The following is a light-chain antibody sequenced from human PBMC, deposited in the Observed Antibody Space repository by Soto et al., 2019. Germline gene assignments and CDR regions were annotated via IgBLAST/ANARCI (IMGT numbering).Light chain of an antibody. CDR1: QGISNY. CDR3: HQYYRYPWT. J-gene: IGKJ1*01. Sequence: DIQMTQSPSSLSASVGDRVTITCRASQGISNYLGWYQQKPGKAPKSLIYSASTLQSGVSSKFSGSGSGTDFTLTITDMQPDDFATYCHQYYRYPWTFGQGTKVEI. CDR2: SAS. V-gene: IGKV1-16*02.